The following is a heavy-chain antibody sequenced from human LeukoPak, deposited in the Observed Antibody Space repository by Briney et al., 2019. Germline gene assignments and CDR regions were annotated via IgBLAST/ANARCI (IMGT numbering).Heavy chain of an antibody. CDR1: GFTFSSYG. D-gene: IGHD3-22*01. CDR3: AKDQRDSSGFYYFDY. J-gene: IGHJ4*02. Sequence: GGSLRLSCAASGFTFSSYGMHWVRQAPGKGVEWVAVISYDGSNKYYADSVKGRFTISRDNSKNTLYLQMNSLRAEDTAVYYCAKDQRDSSGFYYFDYWGQGTLVTVSS. V-gene: IGHV3-30*18. CDR2: ISYDGSNK.